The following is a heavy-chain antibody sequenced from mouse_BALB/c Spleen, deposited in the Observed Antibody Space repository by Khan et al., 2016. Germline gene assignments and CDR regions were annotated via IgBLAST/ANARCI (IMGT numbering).Heavy chain of an antibody. D-gene: IGHD1-1*01. J-gene: IGHJ3*01. Sequence: EVELVESGGGLVQPGGSRKLSCAASGFTFSSFGMHWVRQAPEKGLEWVAYISSGSSTIYYADTVKGRFTISRDNPKNTLFLQMTSLRSEDTARYYCARSGYYGSNPAWFAYWGQGTLVTVSA. V-gene: IGHV5-17*02. CDR2: ISSGSSTI. CDR3: ARSGYYGSNPAWFAY. CDR1: GFTFSSFG.